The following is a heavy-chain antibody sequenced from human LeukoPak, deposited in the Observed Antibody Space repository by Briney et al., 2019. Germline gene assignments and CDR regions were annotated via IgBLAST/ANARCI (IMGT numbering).Heavy chain of an antibody. V-gene: IGHV4-4*07. CDR1: RGSIRSSS. Sequence: PSETLSLTCSLSRGSIRSSSWTWIRQPAGKGLEGIGLVLTSGTAIYNPSLKSRVTMSLDTSRNPVSLTVTSVTAADTAIYFCTRVSYFAFWSGSYSSPPGDAFDIWGQGTMVIVSS. CDR2: VLTSGTA. J-gene: IGHJ3*02. D-gene: IGHD3-3*01. CDR3: TRVSYFAFWSGSYSSPPGDAFDI.